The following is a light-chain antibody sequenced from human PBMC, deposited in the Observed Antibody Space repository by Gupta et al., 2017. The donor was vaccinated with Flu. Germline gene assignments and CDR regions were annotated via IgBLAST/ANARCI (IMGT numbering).Light chain of an antibody. Sequence: SPRALAIHSCRAMLIGRSSNLAWYQRRPGQAPMLLIYGAPSRATGLPHRFSGSGSGAEFTLTISRPEPDNFAVYYCQQEGSSPRTFGQGTKLEIK. CDR2: GAP. J-gene: IGKJ2*02. V-gene: IGKV3-20*01. CDR1: LIGRSSN. CDR3: QQEGSSPRT.